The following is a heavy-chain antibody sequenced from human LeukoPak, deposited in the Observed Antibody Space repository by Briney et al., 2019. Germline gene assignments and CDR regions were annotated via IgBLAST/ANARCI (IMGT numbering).Heavy chain of an antibody. V-gene: IGHV1-8*03. CDR2: MNPNSGNT. D-gene: IGHD1-20*01. CDR3: ARRSYNWNPSDYYYMDV. Sequence: ASVKVSCKASGYTFTAHYLHWVRQAPGQGLEWVGWMNPNSGNTGYAQKFQGRVTITRNTSISTAYMELSSLRSEDTAVYYCARRSYNWNPSDYYYMDVWGKGTTVTVSS. J-gene: IGHJ6*03. CDR1: GYTFTAHY.